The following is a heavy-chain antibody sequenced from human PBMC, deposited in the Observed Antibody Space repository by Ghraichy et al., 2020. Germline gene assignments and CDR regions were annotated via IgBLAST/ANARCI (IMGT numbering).Heavy chain of an antibody. CDR2: IYYSGST. J-gene: IGHJ3*02. D-gene: IGHD3-16*01. CDR1: GGSISSYY. CDR3: ARDGGLDEAFDI. V-gene: IGHV4-59*01. Sequence: SQTLSLTCTVSGGSISSYYWSWIRQPPGKGLEWIGYIYYSGSTNYNPSLKSRVTISVDTSKNQFSLKLSSVTAADTAVYYCARDGGLDEAFDIWGQGTMVTVSS.